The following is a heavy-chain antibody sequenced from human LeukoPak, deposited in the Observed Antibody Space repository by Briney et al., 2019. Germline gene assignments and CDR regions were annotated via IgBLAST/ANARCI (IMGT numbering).Heavy chain of an antibody. Sequence: SETLSLTCTVSGGSISSYYWSWIRQPPGKGLEWIGYIYYSGSTNYNPSLKSRVTISVDTSKNQFSLKLSSVTAADTAVYYCARMRAWKPYYFDYWGQGTLVTVSS. V-gene: IGHV4-59*01. CDR2: IYYSGST. CDR1: GGSISSYY. D-gene: IGHD1-1*01. CDR3: ARMRAWKPYYFDY. J-gene: IGHJ4*02.